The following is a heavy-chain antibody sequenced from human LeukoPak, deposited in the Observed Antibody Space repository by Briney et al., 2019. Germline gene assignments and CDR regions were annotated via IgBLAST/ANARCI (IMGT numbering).Heavy chain of an antibody. CDR3: AREESSTWYGAY. D-gene: IGHD6-13*01. V-gene: IGHV3-30*03. Sequence: PGRSLRLSCAASGFTFSNYGMHWVRQAPGKGLEWVAVISNDESNKYYADSVKGRFTISRDNSKNTLYLQMNSLRAEDAAVYFCAREESSTWYGAYWGQGTRVTVSS. CDR2: ISNDESNK. CDR1: GFTFSNYG. J-gene: IGHJ4*02.